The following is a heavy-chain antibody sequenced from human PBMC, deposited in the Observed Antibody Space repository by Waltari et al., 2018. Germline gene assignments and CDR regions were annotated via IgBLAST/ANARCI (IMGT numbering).Heavy chain of an antibody. J-gene: IGHJ6*02. Sequence: QVQLVQSGAEVKKPGSSVKVSCKASGGTFSSYAISWVRQAPGQGLEWMGGIIPIFGTANYAQKFQGRVTITADESTSTAYMELSSLRSEDTAVYYCARTLSYDFWSGYYGMDVWGQGTTVIVSS. CDR3: ARTLSYDFWSGYYGMDV. CDR2: IIPIFGTA. CDR1: GGTFSSYA. D-gene: IGHD3-3*01. V-gene: IGHV1-69*01.